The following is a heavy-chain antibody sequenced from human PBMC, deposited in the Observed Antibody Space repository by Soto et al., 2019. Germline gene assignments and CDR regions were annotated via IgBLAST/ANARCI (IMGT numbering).Heavy chain of an antibody. CDR2: ITSSGSYV. Sequence: GGSIRISRVTCRLRFCRNTMNWVRQAPGKGLEWVASITSSGSYVYYADSVKGRFSASRDNAKNSLSLQMDSLRPDDTAIYFCVKDEGIEAMDVWGQGTTVTVSS. CDR3: VKDEGIEAMDV. CDR1: RLRFCRNT. D-gene: IGHD3-3*02. J-gene: IGHJ6*02. V-gene: IGHV3-21*01.